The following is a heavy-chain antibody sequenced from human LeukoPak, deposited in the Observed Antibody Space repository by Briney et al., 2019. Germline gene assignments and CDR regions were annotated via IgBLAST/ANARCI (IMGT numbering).Heavy chain of an antibody. Sequence: SVKVSCKASGGTFSSYAISWVRQAPGQGLEWMGGIIPIFGTANYAQKFQGRVTITADESTSTAYMGLSSLRSEDTAVYYCAAVGSSGSYFDYWGQGTLVTVSS. CDR3: AAVGSSGSYFDY. CDR1: GGTFSSYA. CDR2: IIPIFGTA. V-gene: IGHV1-69*13. J-gene: IGHJ4*02. D-gene: IGHD3-22*01.